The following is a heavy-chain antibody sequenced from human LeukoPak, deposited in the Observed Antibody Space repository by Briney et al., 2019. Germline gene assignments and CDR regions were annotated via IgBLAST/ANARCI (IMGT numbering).Heavy chain of an antibody. CDR1: GFTFSSYA. CDR3: ARGKPFDY. V-gene: IGHV3-30-3*01. J-gene: IGHJ4*02. Sequence: GGSLRLSCAASGFTFSSYAMHWVRQAPGKGLEWVAVISYDGSNKYYADSVKGRFTISRDKSKNTLYLQMNSLRAEDTAVYYCARGKPFDYWGQGTLVTVSS. CDR2: ISYDGSNK.